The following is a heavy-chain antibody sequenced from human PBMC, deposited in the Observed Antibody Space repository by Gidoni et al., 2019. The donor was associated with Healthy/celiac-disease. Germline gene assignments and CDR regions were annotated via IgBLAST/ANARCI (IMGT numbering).Heavy chain of an antibody. Sequence: EVQLVESGGGLVKPRGSLRLSCAASGFTFSSYSMNWVRQAPGKGLEWVSDSVKGRFTISSDNAKNSLYLQMNSLRAEDTAVYYCARDRRFGYCSGGSCYPFDYWGQGTLVTVSS. CDR3: ARDRRFGYCSGGSCYPFDY. D-gene: IGHD2-15*01. CDR1: GFTFSSYS. J-gene: IGHJ4*02. V-gene: IGHV3-21*01.